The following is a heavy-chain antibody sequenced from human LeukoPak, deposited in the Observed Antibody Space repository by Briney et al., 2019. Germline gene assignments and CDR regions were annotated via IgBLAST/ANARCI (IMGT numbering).Heavy chain of an antibody. Sequence: PGGSLRLSCAASGFTFSSYSMNWVRQAPGKGLEWVSSISSSGSYIYYADSVKGRFTISRDNAKNSLYLQMNSLRAEDTAVYYCARVWGYDYYSPRSPLAHDYWGQGTLVTVSS. CDR3: ARVWGYDYYSPRSPLAHDY. V-gene: IGHV3-21*01. D-gene: IGHD5-12*01. CDR2: ISSSGSYI. CDR1: GFTFSSYS. J-gene: IGHJ4*02.